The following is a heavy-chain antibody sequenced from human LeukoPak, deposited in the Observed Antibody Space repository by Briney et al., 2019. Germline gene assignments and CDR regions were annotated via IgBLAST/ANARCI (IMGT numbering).Heavy chain of an antibody. V-gene: IGHV3-48*03. D-gene: IGHD5-12*01. CDR3: ARGSRPEVATILYDN. J-gene: IGHJ4*02. CDR1: GFTFSSYE. CDR2: ISSGSTI. Sequence: PGGSLRLSCAASGFTFSSYEMNWVRQAPGKGLEWVSYISSGSTIYDADSVEGRFTISRDNAQNSLHLEMNSLRAEDTAVYYCARGSRPEVATILYDNWGQGTLITVSP.